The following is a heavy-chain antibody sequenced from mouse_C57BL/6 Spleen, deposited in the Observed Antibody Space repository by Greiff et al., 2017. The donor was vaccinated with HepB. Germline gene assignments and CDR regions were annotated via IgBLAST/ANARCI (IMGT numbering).Heavy chain of an antibody. CDR2: IYPGSGST. J-gene: IGHJ2*01. Sequence: QVQLQQPGAELVKPGASVKMSCKASGYTFTSYWITWVKQRPGQGLEWIGDIYPGSGSTNYNEKFKSKATLTVDTSSSTAYMQLSSLTSEDSAVYYCARGTTVVATCYFDYWGKGTTLTVSS. V-gene: IGHV1-55*01. CDR3: ARGTTVVATCYFDY. D-gene: IGHD1-1*01. CDR1: GYTFTSYW.